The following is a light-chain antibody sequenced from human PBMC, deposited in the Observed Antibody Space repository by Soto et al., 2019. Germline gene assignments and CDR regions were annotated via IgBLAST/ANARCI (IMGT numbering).Light chain of an antibody. CDR2: RAS. J-gene: IGKJ1*01. Sequence: IVLTQSPGPLSLSPEETATLSCRASQSINNYFLAWHQQRPGQAPRLLIFRASQRASGIPDRFRGSGSGTDFTLTITRLEPEDFAVYYCQQYTNAPRTFGQGTKVDIK. CDR3: QQYTNAPRT. V-gene: IGKV3-20*01. CDR1: QSINNYF.